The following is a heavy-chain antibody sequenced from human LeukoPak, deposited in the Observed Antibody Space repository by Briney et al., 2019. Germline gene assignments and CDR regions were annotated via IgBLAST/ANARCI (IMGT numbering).Heavy chain of an antibody. CDR3: ARDWNIVLMVYGPFDY. V-gene: IGHV1-18*01. D-gene: IGHD2-8*01. J-gene: IGHJ4*02. Sequence: ASVKVSCKASGYTFTSYGISWVRQAPGQGLEWMGWISAYNGNTNYAQKLQVRVTMTTDTSTSTAYMELRSLRSDDTAVYYCARDWNIVLMVYGPFDYWGQGTLVTVSS. CDR1: GYTFTSYG. CDR2: ISAYNGNT.